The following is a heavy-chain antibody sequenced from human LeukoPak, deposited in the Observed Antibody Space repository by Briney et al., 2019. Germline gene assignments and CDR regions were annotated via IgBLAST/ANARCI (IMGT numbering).Heavy chain of an antibody. CDR2: ISAYNGNT. CDR3: ARSSRYYYGSGSYYKNQISFDY. CDR1: GYTFTSYG. D-gene: IGHD3-10*01. V-gene: IGHV1-18*01. Sequence: ASVKVSCKASGYTFTSYGISWVRQAPGQGLEWMGWISAYNGNTNYAQKLQGRVTMTTDTSTSTAYMELRSLRSDDTAVYYCARSSRYYYGSGSYYKNQISFDYWGQGTLVTVSS. J-gene: IGHJ4*02.